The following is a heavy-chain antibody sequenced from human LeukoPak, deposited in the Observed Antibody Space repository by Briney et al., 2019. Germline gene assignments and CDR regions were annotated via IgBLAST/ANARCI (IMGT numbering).Heavy chain of an antibody. CDR2: ISGSGGGT. J-gene: IGHJ4*02. CDR1: GFTFSSYA. V-gene: IGHV3-23*01. D-gene: IGHD5-18*01. CDR3: AKNPEYTYANY. Sequence: PGGSLRLSCAASGFTFSSYAMSWVRQAPGKGLEWVSAISGSGGGTYYADSVKGRFTIPRDNSKNTLYLQMNSLRAEDTAVYYCAKNPEYTYANYWGQGTLVTVSS.